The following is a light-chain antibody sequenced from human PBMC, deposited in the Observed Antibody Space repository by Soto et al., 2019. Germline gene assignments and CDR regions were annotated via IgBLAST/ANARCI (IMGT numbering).Light chain of an antibody. CDR3: QQYGSSPRT. V-gene: IGKV1-27*01. CDR1: QGINNY. J-gene: IGKJ1*01. Sequence: DIRMTQSPSSLSASVGDSVTITCRASQGINNYLAWYQQKPGKVPVLLIYSASTLKPGIPSRFSGSGTGTDFTLTISSLQPEDFAVYYCQQYGSSPRTFGQGTKVDIK. CDR2: SAS.